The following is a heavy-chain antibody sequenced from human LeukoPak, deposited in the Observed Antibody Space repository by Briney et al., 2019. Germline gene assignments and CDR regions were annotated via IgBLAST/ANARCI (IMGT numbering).Heavy chain of an antibody. J-gene: IGHJ5*02. D-gene: IGHD7-27*01. CDR2: ISAGGGTT. V-gene: IGHV3-23*01. CDR3: AKESANWGYNWFDP. Sequence: PGGSLRLLCAACGFIFRSYDMRWVRQAPGKGVEWVSAISAGGGTTYYGDSVKGRFTISRDNSKNTLYLQMNSLRAEDTAIYYCAKESANWGYNWFDPWGQGTLVTVSS. CDR1: GFIFRSYD.